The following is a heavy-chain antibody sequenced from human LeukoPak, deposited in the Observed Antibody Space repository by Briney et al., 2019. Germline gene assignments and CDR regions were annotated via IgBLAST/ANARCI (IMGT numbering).Heavy chain of an antibody. V-gene: IGHV4-39*07. Sequence: PSETLSLTCTVSGGSISSSSYYWGWIRQPPGKGLEWIGNIYYSGSTYYNPSLKSRVTISVDTSKNQFSLKLSSVTAADTAVYYCARGQYYDFWMTISYMDVWGKGTTVTVSS. J-gene: IGHJ6*03. CDR2: IYYSGST. D-gene: IGHD3-3*01. CDR1: GGSISSSSYY. CDR3: ARGQYYDFWMTISYMDV.